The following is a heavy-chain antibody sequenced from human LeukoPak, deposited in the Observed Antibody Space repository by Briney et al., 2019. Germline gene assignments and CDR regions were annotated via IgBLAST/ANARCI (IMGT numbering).Heavy chain of an antibody. CDR3: ANSYHRRSDC. CDR1: GFTFSTYV. Sequence: GGSLRLSCAASGFTFSTYVMMWVRQAPGKGLEWVSTISSDGDRTYYADSVKGRFTISRDNSKSTLYLQMHSLGAEDTAVYYCANSYHRRSDCWGQGTLVTVSS. CDR2: ISSDGDRT. V-gene: IGHV3-23*01. J-gene: IGHJ4*02.